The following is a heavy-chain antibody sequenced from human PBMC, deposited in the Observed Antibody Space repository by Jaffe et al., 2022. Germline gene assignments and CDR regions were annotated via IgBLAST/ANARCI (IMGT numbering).Heavy chain of an antibody. D-gene: IGHD3-9*01. CDR3: ARTKTYYDILTGYPPGFDP. V-gene: IGHV4-4*02. CDR2: IYHSGST. Sequence: QVQLQESGPGLVKPSGTLSLTCAVSGGSISSSNWWSWIRQPPGKGLEWIGEIYHSGSTNYNPSLKSRVTISVDKSKNQFSLKLSSVTAADTAVYYCARTKTYYDILTGYPPGFDPWGQGTLVTVSS. J-gene: IGHJ5*02. CDR1: GGSISSSNW.